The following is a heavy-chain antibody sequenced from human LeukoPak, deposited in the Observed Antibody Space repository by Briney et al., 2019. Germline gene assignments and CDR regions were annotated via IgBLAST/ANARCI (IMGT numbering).Heavy chain of an antibody. J-gene: IGHJ4*02. Sequence: SETLSLTCTVSGDSIRSYYWSWIRQPAGKGLEWIGRIYTSGSTNYNPSLKSRVTMSVDTSKNQFSLKLSSVTAADTAVYYCARDARLAAAGTFDYWGQGTLVTVSS. CDR1: GDSIRSYY. D-gene: IGHD6-13*01. V-gene: IGHV4-4*07. CDR2: IYTSGST. CDR3: ARDARLAAAGTFDY.